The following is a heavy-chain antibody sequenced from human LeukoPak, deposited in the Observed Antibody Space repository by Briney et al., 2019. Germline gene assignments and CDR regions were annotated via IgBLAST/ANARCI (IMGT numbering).Heavy chain of an antibody. J-gene: IGHJ4*02. CDR3: ARDIGYYYDSSGYSWDY. Sequence: GGSLRLSCAASGFTFSSYSMNWVRQAPGKGLEWVSYISSSSSTIYYADSVKGRFTISRDNAKNSLYLQMNSLRAEDTAVYYCARDIGYYYDSSGYSWDYWGQGTLVTVSS. CDR1: GFTFSSYS. D-gene: IGHD3-22*01. CDR2: ISSSSSTI. V-gene: IGHV3-48*01.